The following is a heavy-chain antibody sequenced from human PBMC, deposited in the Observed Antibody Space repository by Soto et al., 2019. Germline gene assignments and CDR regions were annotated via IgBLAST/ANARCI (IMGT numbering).Heavy chain of an antibody. CDR1: SGSISSSNW. Sequence: QVQLQESGPGLVKPSGTLSLTCAVSSGSISSSNWWSWVRQPPGKGLEWIGEIYHSGSTNYNPSLKSRVTISVDKSKNQFSLKLSSVTAADTAVYYCASRSYCSSTSCYIYHYMDVWGKGTTVTVSS. V-gene: IGHV4-4*02. CDR3: ASRSYCSSTSCYIYHYMDV. CDR2: IYHSGST. J-gene: IGHJ6*03. D-gene: IGHD2-2*02.